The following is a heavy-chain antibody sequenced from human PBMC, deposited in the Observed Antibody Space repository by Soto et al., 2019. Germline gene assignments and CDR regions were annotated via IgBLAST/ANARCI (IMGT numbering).Heavy chain of an antibody. V-gene: IGHV4-4*02. J-gene: IGHJ4*02. CDR2: IYHGGST. CDR1: GRSISSSNL. D-gene: IGHD6-13*01. CDR3: ARSPRSIAAGGIDY. Sequence: SETLSLTCAVSGRSISSSNLWTWVRQPPGKGLEWIGEIYHGGSTNYNPSLKSRVTISVDKSKNQFSLRLSSVTAADTAVYYCARSPRSIAAGGIDYWGQGILVTIS.